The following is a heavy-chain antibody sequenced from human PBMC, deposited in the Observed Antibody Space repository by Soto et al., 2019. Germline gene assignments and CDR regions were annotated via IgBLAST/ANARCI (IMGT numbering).Heavy chain of an antibody. J-gene: IGHJ4*02. CDR3: ARYSSGWYGRFCFDY. CDR2: INHSGST. D-gene: IGHD6-19*01. CDR1: GGSFSGYY. V-gene: IGHV4-34*01. Sequence: PSETLSLTCAVYGGSFSGYYWSWIRQPPGKGLEWIGEINHSGSTNYNPSLKSRVTISVDTSKNQFSLKLSSVTAADTAVYYCARYSSGWYGRFCFDYWGQGTLVTVSS.